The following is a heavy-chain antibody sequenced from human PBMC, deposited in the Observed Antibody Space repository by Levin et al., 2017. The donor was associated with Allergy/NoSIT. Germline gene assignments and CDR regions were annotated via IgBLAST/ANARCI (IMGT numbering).Heavy chain of an antibody. Sequence: ASVKVSCKASGYTFRVYGIIWVRQAPGEGLEWLGWISPNNGHTKVSHKVQGRVTMTTDASTTTAFLDMRSLTSDDTAVYYCASDLGTGWYDNAFEIWGQGTLVSVSS. CDR3: ASDLGTGWYDNAFEI. CDR1: GYTFRVYG. D-gene: IGHD6-19*01. CDR2: ISPNNGHT. V-gene: IGHV1-18*01. J-gene: IGHJ3*02.